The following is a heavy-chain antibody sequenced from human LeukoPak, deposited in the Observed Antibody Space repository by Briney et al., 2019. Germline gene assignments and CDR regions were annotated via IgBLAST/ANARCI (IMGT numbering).Heavy chain of an antibody. Sequence: PGGSLRLSCAASGFTFSNYAMHWVRQAAGKGLEWVAYIRYDGSRKYYADSVNGRFTISRDNSKNTLYLQVHSLRGEDTAVYYCATETPDTSGSKLDYWGQGTLVTVSS. V-gene: IGHV3-30*02. CDR1: GFTFSNYA. CDR3: ATETPDTSGSKLDY. J-gene: IGHJ4*02. CDR2: IRYDGSRK. D-gene: IGHD3-22*01.